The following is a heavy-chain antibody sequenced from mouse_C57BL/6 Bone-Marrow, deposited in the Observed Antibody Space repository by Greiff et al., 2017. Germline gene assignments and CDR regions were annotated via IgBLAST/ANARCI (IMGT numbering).Heavy chain of an antibody. V-gene: IGHV1-50*01. J-gene: IGHJ1*03. CDR2: IDPSDSYT. Sequence: QVQLQQPGAELVKPGASVKLSCKASGYTFTSYWMQWVKQRPGQGLEWIGEIDPSDSYTNYNQKFKGKATLTVDTSSSTAYMQRSSLTSEDSAVYYCAREGWYFDGWGTGTTVTVSS. CDR1: GYTFTSYW. CDR3: AREGWYFDG.